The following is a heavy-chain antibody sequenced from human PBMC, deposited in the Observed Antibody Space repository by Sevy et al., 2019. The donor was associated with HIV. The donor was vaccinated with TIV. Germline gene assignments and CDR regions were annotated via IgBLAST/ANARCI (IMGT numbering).Heavy chain of an antibody. Sequence: GGSLRLSCAASGFTFNSYSMNWVRQAPGKGLEWVAAISNSSSYIYYADSVKGRFTISRDNAKNSLYLQMNSLRAEDTAVYYCAREGGYYDRFFDYWGQGTLVTVSS. CDR2: ISNSSSYI. D-gene: IGHD3-22*01. V-gene: IGHV3-21*01. CDR3: AREGGYYDRFFDY. CDR1: GFTFNSYS. J-gene: IGHJ4*02.